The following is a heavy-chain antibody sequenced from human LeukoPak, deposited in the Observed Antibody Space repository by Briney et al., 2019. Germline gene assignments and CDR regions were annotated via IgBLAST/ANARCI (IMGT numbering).Heavy chain of an antibody. V-gene: IGHV4-39*07. CDR3: ARKVGVPEWGDYFDY. CDR1: GGSISSSSYY. Sequence: PSETLSLTCTVSGGSISSSSYYWGWIRQPPGKGLEWIGSIYYSGSTYYNPSLKSRVTISVDTSKNQFSLKLSSVTAADTAVCYCARKVGVPEWGDYFDYWGQGTLVTVSS. CDR2: IYYSGST. D-gene: IGHD3-10*01. J-gene: IGHJ4*02.